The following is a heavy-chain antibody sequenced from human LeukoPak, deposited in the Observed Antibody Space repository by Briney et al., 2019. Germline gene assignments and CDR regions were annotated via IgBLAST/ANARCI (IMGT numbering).Heavy chain of an antibody. CDR1: GFTVSSNY. V-gene: IGHV3-53*01. D-gene: IGHD3-10*01. CDR3: ARGFTFPNWFDP. J-gene: IGHJ5*02. CDR2: IYSGGST. Sequence: GGSLRLSCAASGFTVSSNYMSWVRQAPGKGLDWVSVIYSGGSTYYADSVRGRFTISRDNPKNTLYLQMNSLRAEDTAVYYCARGFTFPNWFDPWGQGTLVTVSS.